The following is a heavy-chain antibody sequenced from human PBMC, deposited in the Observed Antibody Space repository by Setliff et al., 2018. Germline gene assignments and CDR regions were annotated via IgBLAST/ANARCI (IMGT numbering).Heavy chain of an antibody. J-gene: IGHJ4*02. D-gene: IGHD1-26*01. V-gene: IGHV3-11*04. CDR2: ISGSGVSI. CDR1: GGSFSGYY. CDR3: ARGWRSLYSGNRGHFDS. Sequence: LSLTCAVYGGSFSGYYWSWIRQAPGKGLEWVSYISGSGVSIYYADSVKGRFTISRDNAKNSLYLQMNSLRAEDTAVYYCARGWRSLYSGNRGHFDSWGQGTLVTVSS.